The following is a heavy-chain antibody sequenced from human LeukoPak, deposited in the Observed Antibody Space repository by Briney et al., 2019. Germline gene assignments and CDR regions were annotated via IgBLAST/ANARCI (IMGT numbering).Heavy chain of an antibody. CDR2: ISYDGSNK. Sequence: GGSLRLSCAASGFTFSSYAMHWVRQAPGKGLEWVAVISYDGSNKYYADSVKGRFTISRDNSKNTLYLQMSSQRAEDTAVYYCAKSTPFPYDFWSGYYGKGYFDYWGQGTLATVSS. V-gene: IGHV3-30*18. CDR3: AKSTPFPYDFWSGYYGKGYFDY. CDR1: GFTFSSYA. D-gene: IGHD3-3*01. J-gene: IGHJ4*02.